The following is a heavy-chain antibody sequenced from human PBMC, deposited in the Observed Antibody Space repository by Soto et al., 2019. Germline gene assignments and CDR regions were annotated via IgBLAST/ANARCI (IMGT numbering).Heavy chain of an antibody. V-gene: IGHV3-30*18. J-gene: IGHJ4*02. CDR1: GFTFSSYA. Sequence: QVHLVESGGGVVQPGRSLRLSCTASGFTFSSYAIYWVRQAPGMGLEWVAVISYDGSNKFYADSVRGRFSISRDNSNHTVFLEMDSLRPEDTAIYYCAKDFLLWGSFPDPGASDYWGQGTRVIVSS. CDR2: ISYDGSNK. D-gene: IGHD3-16*01. CDR3: AKDFLLWGSFPDPGASDY.